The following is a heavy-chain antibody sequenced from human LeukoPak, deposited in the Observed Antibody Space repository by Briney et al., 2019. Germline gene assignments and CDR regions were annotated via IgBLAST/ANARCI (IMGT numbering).Heavy chain of an antibody. CDR1: GFTFSTYW. Sequence: GGSLRLSCAASGFTFSTYWMSWVRQAPGKGLEWVANIKQDGSAKYYVDSLKGRFTISRDNAKNSLYLQMNSLRAEDTAVYYCARGYSGYYVWGQGTLVTVPS. V-gene: IGHV3-7*04. CDR3: ARGYSGYYV. D-gene: IGHD5-12*01. CDR2: IKQDGSAK. J-gene: IGHJ4*02.